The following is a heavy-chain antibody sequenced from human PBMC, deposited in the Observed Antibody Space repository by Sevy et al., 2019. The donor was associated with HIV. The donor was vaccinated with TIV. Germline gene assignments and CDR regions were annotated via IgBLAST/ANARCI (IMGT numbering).Heavy chain of an antibody. CDR1: GFTFSSYG. J-gene: IGHJ4*02. CDR2: IRYDGSNK. V-gene: IGHV3-30*02. CDR3: AKETVLRYFDWLPEFDY. Sequence: GGSLRLSCAASGFTFSSYGMHWVRQAPGKGLEWVAFIRYDGSNKYYAYSVKGRFTISRDNSKNTLYLQMNSLRAEDTAVYYCAKETVLRYFDWLPEFDYWGQGTLVTVSS. D-gene: IGHD3-9*01.